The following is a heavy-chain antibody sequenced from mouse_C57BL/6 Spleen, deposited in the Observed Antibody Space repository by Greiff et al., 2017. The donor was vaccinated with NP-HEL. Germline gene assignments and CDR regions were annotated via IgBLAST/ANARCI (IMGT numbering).Heavy chain of an antibody. D-gene: IGHD4-1*02. CDR2: IYPRSGNT. Sequence: VQLQQSGAELARPGASVKLSCKASGYTFTSYGISWVKQRTGQGLEWIGEIYPRSGNTYYNEKFKGKATLTADKSSSTAYMELRSLTSEDSAVYFCARVQLGRGYFDVWGTGTTVTVSS. V-gene: IGHV1-81*01. J-gene: IGHJ1*03. CDR3: ARVQLGRGYFDV. CDR1: GYTFTSYG.